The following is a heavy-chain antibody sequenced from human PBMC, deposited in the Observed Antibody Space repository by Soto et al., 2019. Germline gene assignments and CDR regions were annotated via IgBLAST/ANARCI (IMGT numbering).Heavy chain of an antibody. D-gene: IGHD3-22*01. CDR1: GFTFSSYG. CDR3: ATPNYYDSRGFLNDAFHV. V-gene: IGHV3-30*03. J-gene: IGHJ3*01. CDR2: ISYDGSLK. Sequence: QVQLVESGGGVVQPGRSLRLSCAASGFTFSSYGMHWVRQAPGKGLEWVAVISYDGSLKYYEDPVKGRFTISRDNSKRTLYLHMTRLRAEDTAVYYCATPNYYDSRGFLNDAFHVWGQGTLVTVSS.